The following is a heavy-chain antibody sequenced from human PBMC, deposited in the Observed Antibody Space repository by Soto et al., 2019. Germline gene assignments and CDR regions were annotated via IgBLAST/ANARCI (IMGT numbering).Heavy chain of an antibody. CDR2: INHSGST. CDR1: GGSFSSYY. CDR3: ARGNLEYXYGFGVGVPRLYNWFDP. D-gene: IGHD5-18*01. V-gene: IGHV4-34*01. Sequence: SVTLSLTCAVYGGSFSSYYRSWIRQPPGKGLEWIGEINHSGSTNYNPSLKRRVTISVDTSKNQFSLKLSSVTAADTAVYYCARGNLEYXYGFGVGVPRLYNWFDPWGQGTLVTVSS. J-gene: IGHJ5*02.